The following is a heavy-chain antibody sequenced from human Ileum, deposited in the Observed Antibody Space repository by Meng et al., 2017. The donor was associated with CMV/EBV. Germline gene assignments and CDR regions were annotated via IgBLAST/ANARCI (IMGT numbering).Heavy chain of an antibody. D-gene: IGHD3-22*01. Sequence: GESLKISCVASGLTFNSYSMGWVRQAPGKGLVWVSRIISDEGTTIYADSVKCRFTISRDNAKNSLYLQMNSLRAEDTAVYDCARVGGRMEYYYDSSGYYSVDYWGQGTLVTVSS. CDR3: ARVGGRMEYYYDSSGYYSVDY. CDR2: IISDEGTT. V-gene: IGHV3-74*01. J-gene: IGHJ4*02. CDR1: GLTFNSYS.